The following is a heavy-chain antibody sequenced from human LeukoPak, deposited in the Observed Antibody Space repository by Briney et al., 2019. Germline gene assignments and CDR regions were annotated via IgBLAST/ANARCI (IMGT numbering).Heavy chain of an antibody. V-gene: IGHV1-18*01. D-gene: IGHD2-2*01. J-gene: IGHJ4*02. CDR3: ARMARKSCSSTICPVLWYFDY. Sequence: ASVKVSCKASGYTLTSYGISWVRQAPGQGLEWMGWISAYNGNTNYAQKLQGRVTMTTDTSTSTAYMELRSLRSDDTAVYYCARMARKSCSSTICPVLWYFDYWGQGTLVTVSS. CDR1: GYTLTSYG. CDR2: ISAYNGNT.